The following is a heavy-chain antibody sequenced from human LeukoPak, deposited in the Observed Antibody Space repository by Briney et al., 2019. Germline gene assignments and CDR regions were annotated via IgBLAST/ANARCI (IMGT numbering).Heavy chain of an antibody. CDR1: GGSFSGYY. CDR3: ARSHPQYSSSSPRGWFYYYYMDV. CDR2: INHSGST. J-gene: IGHJ6*03. Sequence: KSSETLSLTCAVYGGSFSGYYWSWIRQPPGKGLEWIGEINHSGSTNYNPSLKSRVTISVDTSKNQFSLKLSSVTAADTAVYYCARSHPQYSSSSPRGWFYYYYMDVWGKGTTVTVSS. V-gene: IGHV4-34*01. D-gene: IGHD6-6*01.